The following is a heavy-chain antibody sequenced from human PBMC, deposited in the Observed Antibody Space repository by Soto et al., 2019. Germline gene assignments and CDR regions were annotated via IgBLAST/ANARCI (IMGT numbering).Heavy chain of an antibody. Sequence: QVQLVQSGAEVKKPGASVKVSCKASGYTFTSYDIKWVRQATGQGLECMGWMNPNSGNTGYAQKFQGRVTMTRNTSISTAYMELSSLRSEDTAVYYCARGPSNYDYYYYMDVWGKGTTVTVSS. V-gene: IGHV1-8*01. J-gene: IGHJ6*03. CDR2: MNPNSGNT. CDR3: ARGPSNYDYYYYMDV. D-gene: IGHD4-4*01. CDR1: GYTFTSYD.